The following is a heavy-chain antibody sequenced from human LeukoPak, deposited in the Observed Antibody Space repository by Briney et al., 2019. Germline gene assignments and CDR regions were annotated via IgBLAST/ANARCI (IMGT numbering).Heavy chain of an antibody. J-gene: IGHJ4*02. D-gene: IGHD1-26*01. CDR2: IYTSGST. CDR1: GVSISSYY. CDR3: ACGAIKTSIVGATKY. V-gene: IGHV4-4*07. Sequence: PSETLSLTCTVSGVSISSYYWSWIRQPAGKGLEWIGRIYTSGSTNYNPSLKSRVTMSVDTSKNQFSLKLSSVTAADTAVYYCACGAIKTSIVGATKYWGQGTLVTVSS.